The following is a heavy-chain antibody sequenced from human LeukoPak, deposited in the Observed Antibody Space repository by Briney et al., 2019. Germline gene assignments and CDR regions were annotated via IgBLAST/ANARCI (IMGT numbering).Heavy chain of an antibody. Sequence: GGSLRLSCAASEFTFSSYAMHWVRQAPGKGLEWVAVMSYDGSNKYYADSVKGRFTISRDNSKNTLYLQMNSLRAEDTAVYYCARRRDFVVVPAARGAFDIWGQGTMVTVSS. V-gene: IGHV3-30*04. CDR1: EFTFSSYA. CDR3: ARRRDFVVVPAARGAFDI. CDR2: MSYDGSNK. D-gene: IGHD2-2*01. J-gene: IGHJ3*02.